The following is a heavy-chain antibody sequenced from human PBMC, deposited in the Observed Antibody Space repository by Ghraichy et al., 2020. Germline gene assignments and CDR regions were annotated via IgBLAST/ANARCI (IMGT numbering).Heavy chain of an antibody. CDR2: IYYGGSA. CDR1: GGSISTGGYS. J-gene: IGHJ6*02. V-gene: IGHV4-30-2*01. Sequence: SQTLSLTCGVSGGSISTGGYSWTWIRQAPGKGLEWIGYIYYGGSAHHNPSLKSRVTISVDGSRNRFSLDVTSVTAADAAVYYCAVLASHCVDVWGQGTTVAVSS. D-gene: IGHD3-3*01. CDR3: AVLASHCVDV.